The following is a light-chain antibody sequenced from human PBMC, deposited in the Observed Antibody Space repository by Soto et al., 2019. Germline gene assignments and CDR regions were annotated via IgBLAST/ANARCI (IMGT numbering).Light chain of an antibody. J-gene: IGKJ1*01. V-gene: IGKV3-20*01. CDR2: GAS. Sequence: EIVLTQSPGTLSFSPGERATLSCRASQSVNSNYLAWYQQKPGQAPRLLFSGASSRATGIPDRFSGSGSGTVFTLTISRLEPEDFAIYYCQQYDSSPLTFGQGTKVEIK. CDR1: QSVNSNY. CDR3: QQYDSSPLT.